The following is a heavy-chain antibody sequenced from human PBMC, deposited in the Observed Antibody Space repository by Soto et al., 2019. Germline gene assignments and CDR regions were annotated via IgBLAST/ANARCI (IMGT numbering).Heavy chain of an antibody. D-gene: IGHD6-19*01. Sequence: SETLSLTCTVSGGSISSSSYYWGWIRQPPGKGLGWIGYIYYSGSPCYNPSLKSRVTISVDTSKNQFSLKLSSVTAADTAVYYCAVPAASVAGASGSYYYYGMDVWGQGTTVTVSS. CDR1: GGSISSSSYY. J-gene: IGHJ6*02. V-gene: IGHV4-39*01. CDR3: AVPAASVAGASGSYYYYGMDV. CDR2: IYYSGSP.